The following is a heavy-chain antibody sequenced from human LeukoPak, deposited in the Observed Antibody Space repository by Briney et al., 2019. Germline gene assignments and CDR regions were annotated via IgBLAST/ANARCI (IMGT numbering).Heavy chain of an antibody. CDR2: IRSNSDGGTI. V-gene: IGHV3-15*07. J-gene: IGHJ5*02. D-gene: IGHD3-22*01. Sequence: GGSLRLSCATSGFTFSNAWMNWIRQAPGKGLEWVGRIRSNSDGGTIDYAAPVKGRFALSRDDSKNTLYLQMNSLQTEDTAVYYCATDFYDTTWGQGTLVTVSS. CDR3: ATDFYDTT. CDR1: GFTFSNAW.